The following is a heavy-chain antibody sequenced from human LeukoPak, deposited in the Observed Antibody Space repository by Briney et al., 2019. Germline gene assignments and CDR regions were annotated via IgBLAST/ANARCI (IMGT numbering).Heavy chain of an antibody. J-gene: IGHJ6*03. V-gene: IGHV1-3*03. CDR1: GYSLTNYN. D-gene: IGHD3-16*01. CDR3: VKDGGLAGNMDV. Sequence: GASVKVSCKASGYSLTNYNMHWVRQAPGQRLQWMGWIHGANGKTLYSQDFQGRLTITRDTSASTGNMELSSLTSEDMAVYYCVKDGGLAGNMDVWGKGTTVIVSS. CDR2: IHGANGKT.